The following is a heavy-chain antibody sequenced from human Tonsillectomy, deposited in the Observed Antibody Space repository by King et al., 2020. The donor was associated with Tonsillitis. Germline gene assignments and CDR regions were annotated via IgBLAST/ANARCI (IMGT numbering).Heavy chain of an antibody. Sequence: MQLVQSGAEVKKPGESLKISCKGSGYSFTSYWIGWVRQMPGKGLEWMGIIYPGDSDTRYSPSFQGQVTISADKSISTAYLQWSSLKASDTAMYYCARGASYYTNYVCHILPFDYWGQGTLVTVSS. J-gene: IGHJ4*02. D-gene: IGHD2-8*01. CDR3: ARGASYYTNYVCHILPFDY. V-gene: IGHV5-51*01. CDR2: IYPGDSDT. CDR1: GYSFTSYW.